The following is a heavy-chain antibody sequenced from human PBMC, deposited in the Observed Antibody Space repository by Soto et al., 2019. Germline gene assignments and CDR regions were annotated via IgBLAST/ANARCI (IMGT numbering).Heavy chain of an antibody. CDR1: GFTFSSYG. CDR2: ISYDGSNK. Sequence: QVQLVESGGGVVQPGRSLRLSCAASGFTFSSYGMHWVRQAPGKGLEWVAVISYDGSNKYYADSVKGRFTISRDNSKNSLYLQMNSLRAEDTAVYYCAKGVVPGNYYYYGMDVWGQVTTVTVSS. J-gene: IGHJ6*02. D-gene: IGHD2-2*01. CDR3: AKGVVPGNYYYYGMDV. V-gene: IGHV3-30*18.